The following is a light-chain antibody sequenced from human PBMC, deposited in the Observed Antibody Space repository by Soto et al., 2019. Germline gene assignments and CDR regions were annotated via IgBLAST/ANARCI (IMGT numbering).Light chain of an antibody. CDR2: GTS. Sequence: EVVLTQSPGTLSLSPGERATLYCRASQSVASGYLAWFQQKGGQTPRLLFYGTSHRPSHIPDRFSASGSGTDFTLTISRVEPEDFAVYYCQHYGTSPPDTFGQGTRLEIK. CDR1: QSVASGY. V-gene: IGKV3-20*01. CDR3: QHYGTSPPDT. J-gene: IGKJ2*01.